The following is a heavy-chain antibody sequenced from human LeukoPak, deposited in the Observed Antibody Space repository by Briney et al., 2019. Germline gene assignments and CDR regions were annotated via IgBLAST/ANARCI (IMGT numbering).Heavy chain of an antibody. Sequence: SETLSLTCTVSGGSISSYYWSWIRQPAGKGLEWIWRIYTSGSTNYNPSLKSPVTMSVDTSKNQFSLKLRSVTAADTAVYCCAKYSSGWYGFDYWGQGTLVTVSS. D-gene: IGHD6-19*01. CDR3: AKYSSGWYGFDY. CDR2: IYTSGST. CDR1: GGSISSYY. J-gene: IGHJ4*02. V-gene: IGHV4-4*07.